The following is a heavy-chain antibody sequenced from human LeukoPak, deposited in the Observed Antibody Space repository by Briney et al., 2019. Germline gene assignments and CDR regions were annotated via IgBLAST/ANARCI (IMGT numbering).Heavy chain of an antibody. CDR1: GYTFTSYD. CDR2: MNPNSGNT. J-gene: IGHJ4*02. V-gene: IGHV1-8*01. D-gene: IGHD7-27*01. CDR3: ARVKLGIEDS. Sequence: ASVKVSCKASGYTFTSYDINWVRQATGQGLEWMGWMNPNSGNTGYAQKFQARVTMTRDTSISTAYMELSSLRSEDTAIYYCARVKLGIEDSWGQGTLVTVSS.